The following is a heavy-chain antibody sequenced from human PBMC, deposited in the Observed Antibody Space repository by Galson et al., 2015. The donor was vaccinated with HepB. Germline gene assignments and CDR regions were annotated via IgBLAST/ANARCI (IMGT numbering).Heavy chain of an antibody. Sequence: SVKVSCKASGYTFTGYYLHWVRQAPGQGLEWMGWINPNTGDTNYKRRFQGRVTMTRDTSISTAYMELSRLRSDDTALYYCTRGYYDSSGFYSAEGAFDIWGQGTMVTVSS. D-gene: IGHD3-22*01. V-gene: IGHV1-2*02. CDR1: GYTFTGYY. J-gene: IGHJ3*02. CDR2: INPNTGDT. CDR3: TRGYYDSSGFYSAEGAFDI.